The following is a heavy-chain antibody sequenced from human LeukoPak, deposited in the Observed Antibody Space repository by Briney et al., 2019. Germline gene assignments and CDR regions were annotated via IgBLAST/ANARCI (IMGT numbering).Heavy chain of an antibody. D-gene: IGHD2/OR15-2a*01. J-gene: IGHJ6*02. CDR1: GFTFSSYG. CDR3: AKDLIRIDYYYYGMDV. CDR2: ISYDGSNK. Sequence: GGSLRLSCAASGFTFSSYGMHWVRQAPGKGLEWVAVISYDGSNKYYADSVKGRFTISRDNSKNTLYLQMNSLRAEDTAVYYCAKDLIRIDYYYYGMDVWGQGTTVTVSS. V-gene: IGHV3-30*18.